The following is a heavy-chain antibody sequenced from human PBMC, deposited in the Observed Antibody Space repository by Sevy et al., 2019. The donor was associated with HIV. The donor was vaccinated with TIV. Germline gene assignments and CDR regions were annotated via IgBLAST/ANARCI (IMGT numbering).Heavy chain of an antibody. CDR2: IYTSGST. Sequence: SETLSLTCTVSGGSISSYYWSWIRQPAGKGLEWIGRIYTSGSTNYNPSLKSRVTMSVDTSKNQFSLKLSSVTAADTAVYYCARGSPVVPAAMLYYYYYGMDVWGQWTTVTVSS. J-gene: IGHJ6*02. V-gene: IGHV4-4*07. CDR1: GGSISSYY. CDR3: ARGSPVVPAAMLYYYYYGMDV. D-gene: IGHD2-2*01.